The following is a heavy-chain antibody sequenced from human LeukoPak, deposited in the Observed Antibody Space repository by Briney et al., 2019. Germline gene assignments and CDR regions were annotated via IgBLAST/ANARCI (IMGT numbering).Heavy chain of an antibody. CDR3: AREGHHPTFDY. Sequence: GGSLRLSCAASGFTFDDFGMSWVRQAPGKGLEWVSGITWNADNTGYADSVKGRFTISRDNAKNSLYLQMNSLRAEDTALYYCAREGHHPTFDYWGQGALVTVSS. D-gene: IGHD1-26*01. CDR2: ITWNADNT. CDR1: GFTFDDFG. J-gene: IGHJ4*02. V-gene: IGHV3-20*04.